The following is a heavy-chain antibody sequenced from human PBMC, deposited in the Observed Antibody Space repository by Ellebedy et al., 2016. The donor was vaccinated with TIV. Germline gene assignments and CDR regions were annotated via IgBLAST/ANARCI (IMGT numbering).Heavy chain of an antibody. CDR1: GGSIRSYY. CDR3: ARFANSYGLDV. Sequence: MPSETLSLTCTVSGGSIRSYYWSWIRQHPGKGREWIGYVYYSGDTNYKPSLKSRVSMSVDTSKNQFSLKLSSVTAADTAVYYCARFANSYGLDVWGQGTTVTVSS. CDR2: VYYSGDT. V-gene: IGHV4-59*01. J-gene: IGHJ6*02.